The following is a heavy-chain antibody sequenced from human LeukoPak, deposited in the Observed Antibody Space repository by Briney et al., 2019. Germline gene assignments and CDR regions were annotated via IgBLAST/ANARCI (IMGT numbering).Heavy chain of an antibody. V-gene: IGHV4-39*01. CDR1: GGSISSSSYY. CDR2: IYYSGST. CDR3: ARREYEDFWSGYWGGFDY. Sequence: PSETLSLTCTVSGGSISSSSYYWGWIRQPPGKGLEWIGSIYYSGSTYYNPSLKSRVTISVDTSKNQLSLKLSSVTAADTAVYYCARREYEDFWSGYWGGFDYWGQGTLVTVSS. J-gene: IGHJ4*02. D-gene: IGHD3-3*01.